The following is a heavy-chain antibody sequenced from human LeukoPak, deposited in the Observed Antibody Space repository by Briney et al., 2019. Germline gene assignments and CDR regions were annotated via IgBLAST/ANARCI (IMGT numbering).Heavy chain of an antibody. CDR1: GGSISSYY. D-gene: IGHD2-21*02. J-gene: IGHJ4*02. V-gene: IGHV4-59*01. Sequence: SETLSLTCAVSGGSISSYYWSWIRQSPGRGLEYIGHIYYNGRTDYNPSLKSRVTISVDTSRNQFPLKLNSVTAADTAVYFCARWYCGRGTCYYLDYWGQGTLVTVSS. CDR3: ARWYCGRGTCYYLDY. CDR2: IYYNGRT.